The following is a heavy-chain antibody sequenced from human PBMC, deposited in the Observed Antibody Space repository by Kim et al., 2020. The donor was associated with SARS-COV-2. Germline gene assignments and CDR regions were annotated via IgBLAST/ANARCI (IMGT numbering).Heavy chain of an antibody. Sequence: ASVKVSCKASGYTFTSYAMHWVRQAPGQRLEWMGWINAGNGNTKYSQKFQGRVTITRDTSASTAYMELSSLRSEDTAVYYCARLAGRDGYNWDYYYMDVWGKGTTVTVSS. CDR2: INAGNGNT. V-gene: IGHV1-3*01. J-gene: IGHJ6*03. CDR3: ARLAGRDGYNWDYYYMDV. CDR1: GYTFTSYA. D-gene: IGHD5-12*01.